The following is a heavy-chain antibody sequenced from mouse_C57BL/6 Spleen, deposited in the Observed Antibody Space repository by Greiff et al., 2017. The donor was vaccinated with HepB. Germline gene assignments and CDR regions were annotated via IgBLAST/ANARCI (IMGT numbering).Heavy chain of an antibody. D-gene: IGHD1-1*01. CDR2: INPYNGGT. J-gene: IGHJ3*01. V-gene: IGHV1-19*01. Sequence: EVQLQESGPVLVKPGASVKMSCKASGYTFTDYYMNWVKQSHGKSLEWIGVINPYNGGTSYNQKFKGKATLTVDKSSSTAYMELNSLTSEDSAVYYCAREEAYYGSSGGFAYWGQGTLVTVSA. CDR3: AREEAYYGSSGGFAY. CDR1: GYTFTDYY.